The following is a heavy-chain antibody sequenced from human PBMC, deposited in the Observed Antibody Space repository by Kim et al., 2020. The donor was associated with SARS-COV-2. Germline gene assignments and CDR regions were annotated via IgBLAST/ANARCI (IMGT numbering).Heavy chain of an antibody. CDR1: GFTFDDYA. V-gene: IGHV3-9*01. CDR3: AKDRLERRTYYYGLDY. Sequence: GGSLRLSCAASGFTFDDYAMHWVRQAPGKGLEWVSGISWNSGSRGYADSVKGRFTISRDNAKNSLYLQMNSLRAEDTALYYCAKDRLERRTYYYGLDYWG. D-gene: IGHD1-1*01. CDR2: ISWNSGSR. J-gene: IGHJ6*01.